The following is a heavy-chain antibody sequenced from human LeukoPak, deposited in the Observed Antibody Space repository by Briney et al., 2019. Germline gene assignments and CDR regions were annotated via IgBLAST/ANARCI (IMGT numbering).Heavy chain of an antibody. V-gene: IGHV4-59*01. Sequence: SETLSLTCTVSGGSISSYYWSWIRQPPGKGLEWIGYIYYSGSTNYNPSLKSRVTISVDTSKNQFSLKLSSVTAADTAVYYCARAPPSGVVIIGPLAFDIWGQGTIVTVSS. D-gene: IGHD3-3*01. CDR1: GGSISSYY. J-gene: IGHJ3*02. CDR3: ARAPPSGVVIIGPLAFDI. CDR2: IYYSGST.